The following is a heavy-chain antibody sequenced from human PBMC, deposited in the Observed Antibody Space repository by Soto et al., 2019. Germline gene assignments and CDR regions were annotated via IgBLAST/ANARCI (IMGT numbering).Heavy chain of an antibody. D-gene: IGHD2-15*01. CDR2: ISYDGSNK. V-gene: IGHV3-30*18. CDR1: GFTLSSYG. Sequence: VGSLRLSCAASGFTLSSYGMHWVRQAPGKGLEWVAVISYDGSNKYYADSVKGRFTISRDNSKNTLYLQMNSLRAEDTAVYYCAKDDRGYCSGGSCYRDTRYYYYYGMDVWGQGTTVTVSS. CDR3: AKDDRGYCSGGSCYRDTRYYYYYGMDV. J-gene: IGHJ6*02.